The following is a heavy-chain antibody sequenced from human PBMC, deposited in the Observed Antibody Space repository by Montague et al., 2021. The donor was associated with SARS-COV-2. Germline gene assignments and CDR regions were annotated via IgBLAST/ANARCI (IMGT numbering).Heavy chain of an antibody. CDR2: IYYSGST. Sequence: SETLSLTCTVSGGSISSSSYYWGWIRQPPGKGLEWIGSIYYSGSTYYXPSLKSRVTISVDTSKNQFSLKLSSVTAADTAVYYCARYSSGWRVGGIGYWGQGTLVTVSS. V-gene: IGHV4-39*01. CDR1: GGSISSSSYY. CDR3: ARYSSGWRVGGIGY. D-gene: IGHD6-19*01. J-gene: IGHJ4*02.